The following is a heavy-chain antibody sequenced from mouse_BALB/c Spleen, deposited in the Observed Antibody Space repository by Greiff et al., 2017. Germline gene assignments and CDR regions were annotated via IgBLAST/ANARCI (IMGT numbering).Heavy chain of an antibody. CDR2: ISSGSSTI. V-gene: IGHV5-17*02. J-gene: IGHJ3*01. CDR1: GFTFSSFG. Sequence: VQLKESGGGLVQPGGSRKLSCAASGFTFSSFGMHWVRQAPEKGLEWVAYISSGSSTIYYADTVKGRFTISRDNPKNTLFLQMTSLRSEDTAMYYCASPGAMITTGGWFAYWGQGTLVTVSA. D-gene: IGHD2-4*01. CDR3: ASPGAMITTGGWFAY.